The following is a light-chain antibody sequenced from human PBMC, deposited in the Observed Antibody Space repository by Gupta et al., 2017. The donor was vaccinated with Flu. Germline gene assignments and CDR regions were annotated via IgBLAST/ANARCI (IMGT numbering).Light chain of an antibody. CDR1: QCVNNNL. V-gene: IGKV3-20*01. J-gene: IGKJ2*01. CDR3: QQDGSVVYT. CDR2: CAS. Sequence: GERATHSSKASQCVNNNLLTWYQQKPGQAPRLLIYCASSRATGIPDRFSGSGSGTDFTLTIRRLEAEDVAVYYCQQDGSVVYTFGQGTKMEIK.